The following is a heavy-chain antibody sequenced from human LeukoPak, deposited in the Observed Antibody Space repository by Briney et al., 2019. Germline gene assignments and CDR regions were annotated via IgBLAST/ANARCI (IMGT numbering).Heavy chain of an antibody. CDR2: ISYDGSNK. V-gene: IGHV3-30-3*01. CDR1: GFTFSSYA. Sequence: GGSLRLSCAASGFTFSSYAMHWVRQAPGKGLEWVAVISYDGSNKYYADSVKGRFTISRDNSKNTLYLQMNSLRAEDTAVYYCARDVQGPNRFDYWGQGTLVTVSS. CDR3: ARDVQGPNRFDY. D-gene: IGHD1-1*01. J-gene: IGHJ4*02.